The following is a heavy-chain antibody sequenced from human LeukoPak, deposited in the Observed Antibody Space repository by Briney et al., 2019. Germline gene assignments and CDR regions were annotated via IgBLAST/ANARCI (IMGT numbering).Heavy chain of an antibody. CDR2: ISSGSSYI. Sequence: GGSLRLSCTASGLTFGDYSMSWVRQAPGRGLEWVSSISSGSSYIYYADSLKGRFTISRDNAKNSLYLQMNSLRAEDSAVYYCARDRGWSFRGEIDFWGQGTLVTVSS. D-gene: IGHD6-19*01. CDR3: ARDRGWSFRGEIDF. J-gene: IGHJ4*02. CDR1: GLTFGDYS. V-gene: IGHV3-21*01.